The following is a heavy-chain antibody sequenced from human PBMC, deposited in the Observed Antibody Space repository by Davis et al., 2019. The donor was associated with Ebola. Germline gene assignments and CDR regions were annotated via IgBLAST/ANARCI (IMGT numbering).Heavy chain of an antibody. D-gene: IGHD6-13*01. V-gene: IGHV1-18*01. CDR1: GYTFTSYG. J-gene: IGHJ6*02. CDR2: ISAYNGNT. CDR3: ARGHGSSWQYYYYYYGMDV. Sequence: GESLKISCKGSGYTFTSYGISWVRQAPGQGLEWMGWISAYNGNTNYAQKLQGRVTMTTDTSTSTAYMELRSLRSDDTAVYYCARGHGSSWQYYYYYYGMDVWGQGTTVTVSS.